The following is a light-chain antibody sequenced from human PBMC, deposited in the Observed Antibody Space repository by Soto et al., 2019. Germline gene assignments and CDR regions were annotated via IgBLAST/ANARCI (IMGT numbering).Light chain of an antibody. CDR1: QSLVHSDGIAY. V-gene: IGKV2-30*02. CDR2: KVS. CDR3: MQGTHRLT. J-gene: IGKJ4*01. Sequence: VVLTESPFSLHVTLCQPPSICSTSKQSLVHSDGIAYFSWFQQRPGRSPRRLIYKVSNRDSGVPARFSGSGSGTDFALKISRVEAEDVGVYYYMQGTHRLTFGGGTKVDI.